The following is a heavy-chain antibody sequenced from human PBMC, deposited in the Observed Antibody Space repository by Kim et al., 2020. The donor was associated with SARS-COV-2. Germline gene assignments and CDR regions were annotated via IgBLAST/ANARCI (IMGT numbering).Heavy chain of an antibody. D-gene: IGHD3-9*01. V-gene: IGHV3-49*03. J-gene: IGHJ5*02. CDR1: GFTFGDYA. Sequence: GGSLRLSCTASGFTFGDYAMSWFRQAPGKGLEWVGFIRSKAYGGTTEYAASVKGRFTISRDDSKSIAYLQMNSLKTEDTAVYYCTRVRGWIRYGWGFDPWGQGTLVTVSS. CDR2: IRSKAYGGTT. CDR3: TRVRGWIRYGWGFDP.